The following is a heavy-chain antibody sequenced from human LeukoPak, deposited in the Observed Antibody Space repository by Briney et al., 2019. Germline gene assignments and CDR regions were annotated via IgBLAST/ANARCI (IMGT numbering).Heavy chain of an antibody. V-gene: IGHV1-69*05. CDR1: GGTFSSYA. CDR3: ARGSRSGYCDSSNWFDP. Sequence: SVKVSCKASGGTFSSYAISWVRQAPGQGLEWMGGIIPIFGTANYAQKFKGRVTITTDESTSTAYMELSSLRSEDTAVYYCARGSRSGYCDSSNWFDPWGQGTLVTVSS. D-gene: IGHD3-22*01. J-gene: IGHJ5*02. CDR2: IIPIFGTA.